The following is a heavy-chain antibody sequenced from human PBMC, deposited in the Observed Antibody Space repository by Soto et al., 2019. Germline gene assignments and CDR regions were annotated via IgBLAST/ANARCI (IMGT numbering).Heavy chain of an antibody. V-gene: IGHV4-34*01. CDR3: ARALPLISYSSLGVVRNWFDP. CDR2: INHSGST. Sequence: QVQLQQWGAGLLKPSETLSLTCAVYGGSFSGYYWSWIRQPPGKGLEWIGEINHSGSTNYNPSLKSRVTISVDTSKNQFSLKLSSVTAAVTAVYYCARALPLISYSSLGVVRNWFDPWGQGTLVTVSS. CDR1: GGSFSGYY. J-gene: IGHJ5*02. D-gene: IGHD3-3*01.